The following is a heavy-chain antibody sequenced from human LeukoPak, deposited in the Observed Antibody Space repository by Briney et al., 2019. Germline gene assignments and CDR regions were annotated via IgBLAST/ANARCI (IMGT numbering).Heavy chain of an antibody. Sequence: GESLKISCKGSGYSFTSYWIGWVSQMPGKGLEWMGIIYPGDSDTRYSPSFQGQVTISADKSISTAYLQWSSLKASDTAMYYCARPIYYNWNYHDAYDIWGQGTMVTVSS. CDR3: ARPIYYNWNYHDAYDI. CDR1: GYSFTSYW. V-gene: IGHV5-51*01. D-gene: IGHD1-7*01. CDR2: IYPGDSDT. J-gene: IGHJ3*02.